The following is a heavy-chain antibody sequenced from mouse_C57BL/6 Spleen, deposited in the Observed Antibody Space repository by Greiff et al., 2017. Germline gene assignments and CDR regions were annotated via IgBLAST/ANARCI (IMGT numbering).Heavy chain of an antibody. CDR3: ARSGVYYYGSKDYFDY. CDR2: IYPGDGDT. J-gene: IGHJ2*01. D-gene: IGHD1-1*01. CDR1: GYAFSSYW. Sequence: QVQLQQSGAELVKPGASVKISCKASGYAFSSYWMNWVKQRPGKGLEWIGQIYPGDGDTNYNGKFKGKATLTADKSSSTAYMQLSSLTSEDSAVYFCARSGVYYYGSKDYFDYWGQGTTLTVSS. V-gene: IGHV1-80*01.